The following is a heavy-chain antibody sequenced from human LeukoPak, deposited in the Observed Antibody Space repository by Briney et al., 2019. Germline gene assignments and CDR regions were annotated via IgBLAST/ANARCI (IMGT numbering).Heavy chain of an antibody. CDR2: IDAGGGDT. D-gene: IGHD3-22*01. J-gene: IGHJ4*02. V-gene: IGHV3-23*01. CDR1: GFSFSTYA. CDR3: ARDRTYYYDSSGDYYFDY. Sequence: PGASLRLSCAASGFSFSTYAMTWVRQAPGKGLEWVASIDAGGGDTYHSDSVKGRFTISRDNSMNTLYLQMNSLRAEDTAVYYCARDRTYYYDSSGDYYFDYWGQGTLVTVSS.